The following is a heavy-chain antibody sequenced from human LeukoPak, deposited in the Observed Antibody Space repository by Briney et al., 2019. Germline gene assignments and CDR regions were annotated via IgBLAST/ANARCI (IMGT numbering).Heavy chain of an antibody. Sequence: SETLSLTCSVPGDSISSARNYWGWIRQSPGKGLEWLASIYSSGSTHSNPSLKSRVSISIDTSKNQFSLKLYSVTASDAAIYYCARHISGTTMAHYFDFWGQGTLVTVSS. CDR2: IYSSGST. D-gene: IGHD3-10*01. J-gene: IGHJ4*02. CDR3: ARHISGTTMAHYFDF. CDR1: GDSISSARNY. V-gene: IGHV4-39*01.